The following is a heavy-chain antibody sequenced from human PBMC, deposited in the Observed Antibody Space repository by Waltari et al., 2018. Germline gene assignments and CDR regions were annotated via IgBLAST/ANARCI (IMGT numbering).Heavy chain of an antibody. Sequence: EVQLLESGGGLVQPGGSLRLSCGASGFTFSSYVMSWVRQAPGKGLEWVSLIGNSGGTTYDADSWKGRFTISRDNSKSTVYLQMISLRAEDTAVYYCAKGHDSTWYDSWGQGTLVTVSS. D-gene: IGHD5-18*01. CDR2: IGNSGGTT. J-gene: IGHJ5*01. V-gene: IGHV3-23*01. CDR1: GFTFSSYV. CDR3: AKGHDSTWYDS.